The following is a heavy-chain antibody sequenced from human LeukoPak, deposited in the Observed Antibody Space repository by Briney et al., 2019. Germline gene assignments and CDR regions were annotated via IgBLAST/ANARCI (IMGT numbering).Heavy chain of an antibody. CDR1: GFTFSTFA. CDR2: IFPSGGEI. V-gene: IGHV3-23*01. D-gene: IGHD2-8*02. Sequence: GGSLRLSCAASGFTFSTFAMIWVRQPPGKGLEWVSSIFPSGGEIHYAESVRGRFTISRDNSKSTLSLQMNILRAEDTAIYYCATYRQVLLPFESWGQGTLVTVSS. J-gene: IGHJ4*02. CDR3: ATYRQVLLPFES.